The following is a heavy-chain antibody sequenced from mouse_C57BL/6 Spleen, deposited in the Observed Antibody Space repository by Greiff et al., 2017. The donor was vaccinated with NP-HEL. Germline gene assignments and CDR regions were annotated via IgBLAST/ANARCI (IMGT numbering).Heavy chain of an antibody. CDR2: IRLKSDNYAT. V-gene: IGHV6-3*01. Sequence: EVKLVESGGGLVQPGGSMKLSCVASGFTFSNYWMNWVRQSPEKGLEWVAQIRLKSDNYATHYAESVKGRFTISRDDSKSSVYLQMNNLRAEDTGIYYCTGREVVNYFDYWGQGTTLTVSS. J-gene: IGHJ2*01. D-gene: IGHD1-1*01. CDR3: TGREVVNYFDY. CDR1: GFTFSNYW.